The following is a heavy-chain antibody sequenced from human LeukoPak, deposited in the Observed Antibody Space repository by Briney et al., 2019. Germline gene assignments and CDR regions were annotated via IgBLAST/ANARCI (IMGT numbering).Heavy chain of an antibody. CDR2: ISTDGSKK. CDR3: ARGVLGESSLGRPFFDY. D-gene: IGHD3-10*01. J-gene: IGHJ4*02. Sequence: PGGSLRLSCAASGFTLSRYAMHWVRQAPGKGLEWVAVISTDGSKKYYVDSVKGRFTISRDNSKDTLYLQMNSLTAEGMTVYYCARGVLGESSLGRPFFDYWGQGILVTVSS. V-gene: IGHV3-30*04. CDR1: GFTLSRYA.